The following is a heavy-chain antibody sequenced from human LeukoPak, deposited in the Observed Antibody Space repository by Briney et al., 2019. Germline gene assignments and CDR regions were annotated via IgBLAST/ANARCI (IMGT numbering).Heavy chain of an antibody. D-gene: IGHD6-19*01. V-gene: IGHV3-9*01. J-gene: IGHJ5*02. CDR3: AKGYSSGYRDWFDP. Sequence: PGGSLRLSCAASGFTFDDYAMHWVRHVPGKGLEWVSGISWNGGSIGYADSVKGRFTISRDNAKNSLYLQVNSLRVEDAALYYCAKGYSSGYRDWFDPWGQGTLVTVSS. CDR1: GFTFDDYA. CDR2: ISWNGGSI.